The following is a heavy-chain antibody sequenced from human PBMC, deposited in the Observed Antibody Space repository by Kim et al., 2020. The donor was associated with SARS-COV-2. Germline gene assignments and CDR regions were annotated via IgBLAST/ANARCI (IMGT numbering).Heavy chain of an antibody. CDR2: ISGSGGST. D-gene: IGHD6-13*01. CDR3: AKDIEQQLDYYYYGMDV. V-gene: IGHV3-23*01. Sequence: GGSLRLSCAASGFTFSSYAMSWVRQAPGKGLEWVSAISGSGGSTYYADSVKGRFTISRDNSKNTLYLQMNSLRAEDTAVYYCAKDIEQQLDYYYYGMDVWGQGTTVTVSS. CDR1: GFTFSSYA. J-gene: IGHJ6*02.